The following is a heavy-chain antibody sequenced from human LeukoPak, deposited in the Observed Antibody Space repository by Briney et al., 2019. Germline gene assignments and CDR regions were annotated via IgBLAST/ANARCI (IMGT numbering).Heavy chain of an antibody. Sequence: PGGSLRLSCVASEPTFSNYWMHWVRQTPGKGLVWVSRINRDARTSYYAGSVKGRFTISRDNAKNTLYLQMNSLRAEDTAISYCARGSHNWNDDQPSDVWGQGTMVTVSS. V-gene: IGHV3-74*01. J-gene: IGHJ3*01. D-gene: IGHD1-1*01. CDR1: EPTFSNYW. CDR3: ARGSHNWNDDQPSDV. CDR2: INRDARTS.